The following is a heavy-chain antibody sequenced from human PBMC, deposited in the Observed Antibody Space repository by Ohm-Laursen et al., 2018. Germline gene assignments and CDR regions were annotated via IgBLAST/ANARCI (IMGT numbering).Heavy chain of an antibody. CDR2: IYYSGST. Sequence: SETLSLTCTVSGGSISSYYWSWIRQPPGKGLEWIGYIYYSGSTNYNPSLKSRVTISVDTSKNQFSLKLSSVTAADTAVYYCARVSRRDGYNPHDYWGQETLVTVSS. D-gene: IGHD5-24*01. V-gene: IGHV4-59*01. CDR1: GGSISSYY. CDR3: ARVSRRDGYNPHDY. J-gene: IGHJ4*02.